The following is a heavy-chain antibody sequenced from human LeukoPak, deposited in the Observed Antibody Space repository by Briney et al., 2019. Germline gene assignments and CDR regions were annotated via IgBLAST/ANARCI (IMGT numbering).Heavy chain of an antibody. D-gene: IGHD6-6*01. V-gene: IGHV4-59*01. CDR2: IYYSGST. Sequence: PSETLSLTCTVSGGSISSYYWSWIRQPPGKGLEWIGYIYYSGSTNYNPSLKSRVTISVDTSKNQFSLKLSSVTAADTAVYYCAREGLGSSAYAFDIWGQGTMVTVSS. CDR3: AREGLGSSAYAFDI. CDR1: GGSISSYY. J-gene: IGHJ3*02.